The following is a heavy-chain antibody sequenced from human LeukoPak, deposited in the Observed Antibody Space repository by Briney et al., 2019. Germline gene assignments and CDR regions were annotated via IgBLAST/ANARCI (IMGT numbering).Heavy chain of an antibody. Sequence: QSGGSLRLSCAASGFTFSSYWMSWVRQAPGKGLEWVANIKQDGSEKYYVDSVKGRFTISRDNAKNSLYLQMNSLRAEDTAVYYCARDQKGVVPAAMVYYYYYYMDVWGKGTTVTISS. D-gene: IGHD2-2*01. CDR2: IKQDGSEK. CDR1: GFTFSSYW. V-gene: IGHV3-7*01. CDR3: ARDQKGVVPAAMVYYYYYYMDV. J-gene: IGHJ6*03.